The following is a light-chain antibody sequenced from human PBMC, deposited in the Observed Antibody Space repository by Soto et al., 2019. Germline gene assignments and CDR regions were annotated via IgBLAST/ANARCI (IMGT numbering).Light chain of an antibody. Sequence: EIVLTQSPGTLSLSPGEGATLSCRASENVYINSLAWYQQKPGQPPRLLIYGAATRASAVPDRFSGSGSGADFTLTITGLEPEDFAVYYCQQYNSYSGMFGQGTKVDIK. J-gene: IGKJ1*01. CDR2: GAA. V-gene: IGKV3-20*01. CDR1: ENVYINS. CDR3: QQYNSYSGM.